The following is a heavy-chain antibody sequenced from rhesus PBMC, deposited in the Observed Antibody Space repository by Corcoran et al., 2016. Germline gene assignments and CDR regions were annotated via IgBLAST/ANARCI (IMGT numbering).Heavy chain of an antibody. D-gene: IGHD2-15*01. CDR2: ISNGGGST. CDR1: GFTFSSYG. Sequence: EVQLVESGGGLVQPGGSLRLSCAASGFTFSSYGMSWVRQAPGKGLGWVSYISNGGGSTYYAGSVKGRFTISRDNGDNALSLQMNSLRAEDTAVYYCAKDAREYCSSTYCSSGVDYWGQGVLVTVSS. CDR3: AKDAREYCSSTYCSSGVDY. V-gene: IGHV3S5*01. J-gene: IGHJ4*01.